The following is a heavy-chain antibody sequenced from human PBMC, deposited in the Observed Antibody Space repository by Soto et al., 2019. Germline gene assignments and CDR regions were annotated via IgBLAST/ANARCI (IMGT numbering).Heavy chain of an antibody. CDR2: IYWDDDK. CDR1: GFSLSTTRVG. CDR3: AHTLVAGLGYYFYY. V-gene: IGHV2-5*02. D-gene: IGHD6-19*01. Sequence: QITLKESGPTLVKPTQTLTLTCTFSGFSLSTTRVGVGWIRQPPGKALEWLALIYWDDDKRYSPFLKSRLTITKDTSKNQVVLTMTSMDPMDTATYFCAHTLVAGLGYYFYYWGQGTLVTVSS. J-gene: IGHJ4*02.